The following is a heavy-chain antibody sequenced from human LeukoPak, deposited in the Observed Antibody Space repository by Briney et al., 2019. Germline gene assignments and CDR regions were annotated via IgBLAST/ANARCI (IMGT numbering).Heavy chain of an antibody. CDR1: GFTFSNYW. CDR2: IKEDGSEK. CDR3: ATGGAVAGTY. D-gene: IGHD6-19*01. J-gene: IGHJ4*02. Sequence: GGSLRLSCVASGFTFSNYWMSWVRQAPGKGLEWVANIKEDGSEKYYVDSVKGRFTISGDNAKNSLYLQVNSLRAEDTAVYYCATGGAVAGTYWGQGTLVTVSS. V-gene: IGHV3-7*01.